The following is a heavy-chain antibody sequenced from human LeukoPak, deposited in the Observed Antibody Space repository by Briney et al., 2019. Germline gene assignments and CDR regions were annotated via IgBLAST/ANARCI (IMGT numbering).Heavy chain of an antibody. Sequence: GESLKISCKGSGYSFTSYWIGWVRQMPGKGLEWMGIIYPDDSDTRYSPSFQGQVTISADKSISTAYLQWSSLKASDTAMYYCARLYGVNTYYYYYMDVWGKGTTVTVSS. V-gene: IGHV5-51*01. CDR2: IYPDDSDT. CDR3: ARLYGVNTYYYYYMDV. CDR1: GYSFTSYW. D-gene: IGHD4-17*01. J-gene: IGHJ6*03.